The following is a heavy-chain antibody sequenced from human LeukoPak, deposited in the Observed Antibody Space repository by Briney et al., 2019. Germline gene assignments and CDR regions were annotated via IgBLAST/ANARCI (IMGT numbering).Heavy chain of an antibody. D-gene: IGHD3-10*01. CDR3: AKGPNNYYGSGSGLFYYFDY. Sequence: GGSLRLSCAASGFTFSSYAMSWVRQAPGKGLEWVSAISGSGGSTYYADSVKGRFTISRDNSENTLYLQMNSLRAEDTAVYYCAKGPNNYYGSGSGLFYYFDYWGQGTLVTVSS. CDR2: ISGSGGST. V-gene: IGHV3-23*01. J-gene: IGHJ4*02. CDR1: GFTFSSYA.